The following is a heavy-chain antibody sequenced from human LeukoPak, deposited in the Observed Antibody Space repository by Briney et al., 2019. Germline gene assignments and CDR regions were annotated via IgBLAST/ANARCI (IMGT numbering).Heavy chain of an antibody. CDR3: ARDRGSRGYFDY. V-gene: IGHV1-2*06. D-gene: IGHD5-24*01. J-gene: IGHJ4*02. CDR2: INPNSGGT. CDR1: GYTFNGYY. Sequence: ASVKVSCKASGYTFNGYYMHWVRQAPGQGLEWMGRINPNSGGTNYAQKFQGRVTMTRDTSISTAYMELSRLRTDDTAVYYCARDRGSRGYFDYWGQGTPVTVSS.